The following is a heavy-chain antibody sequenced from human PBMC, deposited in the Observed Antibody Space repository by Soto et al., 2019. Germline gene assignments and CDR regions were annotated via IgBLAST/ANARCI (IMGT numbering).Heavy chain of an antibody. V-gene: IGHV4-59*12. CDR1: GGSISSYY. Sequence: SETLSLTCTVSGGSISSYYWSLIRQPPGKGLEWIGYIYYSDSINYNPSLKSRMTINPDTSKNQFSLQLNSVTPEDTAVYYCARLVGNSWLDYWGQGTLVTVSS. D-gene: IGHD6-13*01. J-gene: IGHJ4*02. CDR3: ARLVGNSWLDY. CDR2: IYYSDSI.